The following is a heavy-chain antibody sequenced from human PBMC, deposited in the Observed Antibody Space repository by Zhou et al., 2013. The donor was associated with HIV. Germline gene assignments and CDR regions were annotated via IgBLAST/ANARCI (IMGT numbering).Heavy chain of an antibody. CDR2: IKPRSGDT. V-gene: IGHV1-18*04. J-gene: IGHJ4*02. Sequence: QVQLAQSGAEVKKAGASVKVSCKASGYTFRSYGISWVRQAPGQGLEWMGIIKPRSGDTTYAQKLQGRVTMTRDTSTSTVYLELRSLTSGDTAVYYCAREADSFDFWGQGTLVSVSS. D-gene: IGHD6-19*01. CDR1: GYTFRSYG. CDR3: AREADSFDF.